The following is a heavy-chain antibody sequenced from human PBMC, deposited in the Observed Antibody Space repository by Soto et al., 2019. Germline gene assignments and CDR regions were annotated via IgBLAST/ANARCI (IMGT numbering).Heavy chain of an antibody. CDR1: GYSYSTYS. CDR3: ARAVGAVLDH. D-gene: IGHD3-10*01. J-gene: IGHJ4*02. CDR2: IGAFNGNT. V-gene: IGHV1-18*04. Sequence: QVQLVQSAAEVKKPGASVKVSCKASGYSYSTYSFSWVRQAPGRGREWMGWIGAFNGNTNYAQKFHGRATRTTDTSTTTVYLELGSLTSDDTAVYYCARAVGAVLDHWGQGTLVTVSS.